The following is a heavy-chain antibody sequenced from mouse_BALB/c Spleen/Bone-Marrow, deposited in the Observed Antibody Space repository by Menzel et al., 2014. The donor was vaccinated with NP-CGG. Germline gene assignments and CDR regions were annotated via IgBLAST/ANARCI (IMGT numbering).Heavy chain of an antibody. CDR2: IYPGNVNT. CDR3: ARSRYGSYYGY. D-gene: IGHD1-1*01. V-gene: IGHV1S56*01. J-gene: IGHJ2*01. CDR1: SYTFTTYY. Sequence: QVHVKQSGPELVKPGASVRISCKASSYTFTTYYIYWVKQRPGQGLEWIGWIYPGNVNTKYNEKFKAKATLTADKSSSTAYMQLSSLTSEDSAVYFCARSRYGSYYGYWGQGTPLTVSS.